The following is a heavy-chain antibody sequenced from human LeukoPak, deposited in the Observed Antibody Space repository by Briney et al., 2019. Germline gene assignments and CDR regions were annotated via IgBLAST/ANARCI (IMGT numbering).Heavy chain of an antibody. D-gene: IGHD2-2*01. V-gene: IGHV4-30-4*01. CDR3: ARSLGYCSSTSCSSYYYYGMDV. CDR2: IYYSGST. CDR1: GGSIGSGDYY. Sequence: PSQTLSLTCTVSGGSIGSGDYYWSWIRQPPGKGLEWIGYIYYSGSTYYNPSLKSRVTISVDTSKNQFSLKLSSVTAADTAVYYCARSLGYCSSTSCSSYYYYGMDVWGQGTTVTVSS. J-gene: IGHJ6*02.